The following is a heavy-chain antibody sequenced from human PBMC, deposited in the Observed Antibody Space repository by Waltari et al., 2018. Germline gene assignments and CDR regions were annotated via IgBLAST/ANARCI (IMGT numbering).Heavy chain of an antibody. D-gene: IGHD6-6*01. CDR2: ISSSSSTI. V-gene: IGHV3-48*04. CDR1: GFTFSSYS. J-gene: IGHJ3*02. CDR3: ARIAARPLKAFDI. Sequence: EVQLVESGGGLVQPGGSLRLSCAASGFTFSSYSMNWVRQAPGKGLEWVSYISSSSSTIYYADSVKGRFTISRDNAKNSLYLQMNSLRAEDTAVYYCARIAARPLKAFDIWGQGTMVTVSS.